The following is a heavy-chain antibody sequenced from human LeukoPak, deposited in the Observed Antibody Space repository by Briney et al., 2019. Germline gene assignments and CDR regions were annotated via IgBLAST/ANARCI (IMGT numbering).Heavy chain of an antibody. CDR3: ARDADSGDYSDSAFDI. CDR1: GFTFSSYW. J-gene: IGHJ3*02. V-gene: IGHV3-7*01. Sequence: GGSLRLSCAASGFTFSSYWMSWVRQAPGKGLEWVANVKQDGSEKYYVDSVKGRFTISRDNAKNSLYLQMNSLRAEDTAVYYCARDADSGDYSDSAFDIWGQGTMVTVSS. D-gene: IGHD4-17*01. CDR2: VKQDGSEK.